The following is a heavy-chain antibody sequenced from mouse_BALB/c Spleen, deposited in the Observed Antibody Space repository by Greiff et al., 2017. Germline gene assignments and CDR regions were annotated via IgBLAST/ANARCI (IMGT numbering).Heavy chain of an antibody. V-gene: IGHV5-6-3*01. CDR3: ARASTGTRFAY. CDR1: GFTFSSYG. D-gene: IGHD4-1*02. J-gene: IGHJ3*01. Sequence: EVMLVESGGGLVQPGGSLKLSCAASGFTFSSYGMSWVRQTPDKRLELVATINSNGGGTYYPDSVKGRFTISRDNAKNTLYLQMSSLKSEDTAMYYCARASTGTRFAYWGQGTLVTVSA. CDR2: INSNGGGT.